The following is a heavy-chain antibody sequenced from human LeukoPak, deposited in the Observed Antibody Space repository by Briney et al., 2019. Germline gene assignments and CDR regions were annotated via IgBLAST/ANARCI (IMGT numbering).Heavy chain of an antibody. J-gene: IGHJ5*02. CDR2: IYYSGST. Sequence: PSETLSLTCTVSGGSISSSSYYWGWIRQPPGKGLEWIGSIYYSGSTYYNPSLKSRVTISVDTSKNQFSLKLSSVTAADTAVYYCARVSSIAARRGSWFDPWGQGTLVTVSS. D-gene: IGHD6-6*01. CDR3: ARVSSIAARRGSWFDP. CDR1: GGSISSSSYY. V-gene: IGHV4-39*07.